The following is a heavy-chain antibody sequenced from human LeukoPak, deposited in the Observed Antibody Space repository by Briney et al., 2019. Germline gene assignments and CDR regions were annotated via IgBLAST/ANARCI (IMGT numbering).Heavy chain of an antibody. Sequence: ATVKVSCKASGYTFTSYAMHWVRQAPGQGLEWMGWITTSGGTNYPQKFQGRVAITRDTSITTAYMDLSRLSSDDTAVYYCARDRYGDGFAHFDYWGQGALVTSST. D-gene: IGHD5-24*01. CDR3: ARDRYGDGFAHFDY. CDR2: ITTSGGT. V-gene: IGHV1-2*02. CDR1: GYTFTSYA. J-gene: IGHJ4*02.